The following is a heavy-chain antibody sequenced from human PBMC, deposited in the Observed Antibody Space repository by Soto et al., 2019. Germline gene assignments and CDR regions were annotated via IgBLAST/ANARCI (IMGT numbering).Heavy chain of an antibody. CDR3: ARGSGWLDY. J-gene: IGHJ4*02. V-gene: IGHV4-59*08. CDR1: GGSITSNF. CDR2: MFHTGNT. D-gene: IGHD6-19*01. Sequence: PSETLSLTCTVSGGSITSNFWSWVRQPPGKGLEWIGYMFHTGNTDYNPSLKSRVSISADTSKNRLSLIIDSVTAADMAVYYCARGSGWLDYWGQGTLVTVSS.